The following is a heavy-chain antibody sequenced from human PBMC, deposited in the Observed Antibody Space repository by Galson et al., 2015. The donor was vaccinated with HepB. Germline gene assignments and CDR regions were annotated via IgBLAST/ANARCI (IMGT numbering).Heavy chain of an antibody. CDR2: ISSSSSYT. CDR1: GFTFSDYY. J-gene: IGHJ5*02. D-gene: IGHD2-2*01. Sequence: SLRLSCAASGFTFSDYYMSWIRQAPGKGLEWVSYISSSSSYTNYADSVKGRFTISRDNAKNSLYLQMNSLRAEDTAVYYCARDRALYCSSTSCYPGGWFDPWGQGTLVTVSS. CDR3: ARDRALYCSSTSCYPGGWFDP. V-gene: IGHV3-11*06.